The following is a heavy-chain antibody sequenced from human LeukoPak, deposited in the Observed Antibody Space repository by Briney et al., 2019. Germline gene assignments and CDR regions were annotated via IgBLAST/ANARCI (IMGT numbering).Heavy chain of an antibody. J-gene: IGHJ4*02. V-gene: IGHV3-7*03. Sequence: GGSLRLSCAASGFSLNNYWVNWVRQAPGKGLEWVANIKQDGSEKYYVDSVKGRFTISRDNAKNSLYLQMNSLRVEDTAVYYCTRDYLYWGQGTLVTVSS. CDR3: TRDYLY. D-gene: IGHD3-16*02. CDR1: GFSLNNYW. CDR2: IKQDGSEK.